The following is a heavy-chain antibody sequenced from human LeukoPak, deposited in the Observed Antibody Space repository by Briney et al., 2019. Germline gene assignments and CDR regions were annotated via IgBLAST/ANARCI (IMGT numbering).Heavy chain of an antibody. CDR3: AKDPARGLTGYNDY. J-gene: IGHJ4*02. D-gene: IGHD3-9*01. CDR2: INSDGSDT. CDR1: GFTFSTYW. V-gene: IGHV3-74*01. Sequence: PGGSLRLSCAASGFTFSTYWMHWVRQAPGKGLVWVSRINSDGSDTNYADSVKGRFTISRDNSKNTLYLQVNSLRAEDTAVYYCAKDPARGLTGYNDYWGQGTLVTVSS.